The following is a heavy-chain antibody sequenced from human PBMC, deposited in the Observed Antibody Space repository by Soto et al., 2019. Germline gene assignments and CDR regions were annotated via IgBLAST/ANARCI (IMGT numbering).Heavy chain of an antibody. V-gene: IGHV1-18*01. Sequence: AAVKVSCKASGYTFTSYGISWVRQAPGQGLEWMGWIGAYNGNTNYAQKLQGRVTMTTDTSTSTAYMELRSQTSDDTAVYYCARDGVAVTTGISGYWGQGTLVTVSS. J-gene: IGHJ4*02. CDR1: GYTFTSYG. CDR3: ARDGVAVTTGISGY. D-gene: IGHD4-4*01. CDR2: IGAYNGNT.